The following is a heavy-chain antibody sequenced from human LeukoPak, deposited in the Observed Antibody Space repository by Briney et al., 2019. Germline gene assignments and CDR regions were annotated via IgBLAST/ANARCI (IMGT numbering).Heavy chain of an antibody. Sequence: GGSLRLSCAASGFTFSSYSMNWVRQAPGKGLEWVSSISSSSSYIYYADSVKGRFTTSRGNAKNSLYLQMNSLRAEDTAVYYCARGVDIVATIDYWGQGTLVTVSS. CDR2: ISSSSSYI. V-gene: IGHV3-21*01. J-gene: IGHJ4*02. CDR3: ARGVDIVATIDY. D-gene: IGHD5-12*01. CDR1: GFTFSSYS.